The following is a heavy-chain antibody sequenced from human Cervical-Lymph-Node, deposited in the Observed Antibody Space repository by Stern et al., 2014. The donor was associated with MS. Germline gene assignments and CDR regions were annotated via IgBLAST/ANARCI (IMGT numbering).Heavy chain of an antibody. V-gene: IGHV1-2*02. CDR1: GSTFTGYY. CDR2: INPNTGGT. J-gene: IGHJ4*02. Sequence: QVQLVESGAEVKKPGASVKVSCRSSGSTFTGYYMHWVRQAPGQGLEWMGWINPNTGGTNYAQKFQDRVTMTTDTSISTTYMELSRLRSDDTAVYYCAKLSQGSGRDSWGQGTLVTVSS. D-gene: IGHD3-10*01. CDR3: AKLSQGSGRDS.